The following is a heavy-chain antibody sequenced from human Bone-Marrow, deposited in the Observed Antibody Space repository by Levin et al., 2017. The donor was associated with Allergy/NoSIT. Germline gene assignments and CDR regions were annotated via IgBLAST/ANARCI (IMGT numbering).Heavy chain of an antibody. CDR3: ARDHGDSSDAFAI. CDR1: GGSVRRENYY. D-gene: IGHD4-17*01. CDR2: ISYSGST. Sequence: SETLSLTCSVSGGSVRRENYYWSWIRQPPGKRLEWIGYISYSGSTTYSPSLESRVTISFGASENQFSLRLSSLTAADTAVYYCARDHGDSSDAFAIWGQGTMVTVSS. J-gene: IGHJ3*02. V-gene: IGHV4-61*01.